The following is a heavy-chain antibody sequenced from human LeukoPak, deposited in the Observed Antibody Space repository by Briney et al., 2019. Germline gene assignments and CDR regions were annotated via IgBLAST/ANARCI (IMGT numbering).Heavy chain of an antibody. D-gene: IGHD6-13*01. V-gene: IGHV1-8*01. Sequence: ASVKDSCKASGYTFTSYDINWLRQATRQGLEWMGWMNPNSGNTGYAQKFQGRVTMTRNTSISTAYMELSSLRSEDTAVYYCARGPESSSWYRVVWFDPWGQGTLVTVSS. J-gene: IGHJ5*02. CDR3: ARGPESSSWYRVVWFDP. CDR2: MNPNSGNT. CDR1: GYTFTSYD.